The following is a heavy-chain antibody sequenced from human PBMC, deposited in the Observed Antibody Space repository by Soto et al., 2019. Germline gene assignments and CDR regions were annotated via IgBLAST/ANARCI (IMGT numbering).Heavy chain of an antibody. CDR3: ARMGLRATGTTPTLDY. D-gene: IGHD1-7*01. Sequence: ASVKVSCKASGYTFTSYAMHWGRQAPGQRLEWMGWINAGNGNTKYSQKFQGRVTITRDTSASTAYMELSSLRSEDTAVYYCARMGLRATGTTPTLDYWGQGTLVTVSS. V-gene: IGHV1-3*01. CDR2: INAGNGNT. J-gene: IGHJ4*02. CDR1: GYTFTSYA.